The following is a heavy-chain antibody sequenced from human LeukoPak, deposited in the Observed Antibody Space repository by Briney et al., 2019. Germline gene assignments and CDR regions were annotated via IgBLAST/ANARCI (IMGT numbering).Heavy chain of an antibody. CDR1: GGSISSDH. D-gene: IGHD2/OR15-2a*01. CDR2: IYYSGRP. J-gene: IGHJ3*02. V-gene: IGHV4-59*01. Sequence: KPSETLSLTCTVSGGSISSDHWNWIRQPPGKGLEWIGCIYYSGRPYYNPSLKSRVSISVDMSKSQFSLRLTSVTAADTAVYYCARKNDFDIWGQGTLVTVSS. CDR3: ARKNDFDI.